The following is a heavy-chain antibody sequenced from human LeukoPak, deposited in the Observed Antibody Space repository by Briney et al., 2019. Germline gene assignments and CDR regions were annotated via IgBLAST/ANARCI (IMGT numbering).Heavy chain of an antibody. CDR2: IYYSGST. CDR3: ARLWHSTNWGSYAFDI. V-gene: IGHV4-39*01. D-gene: IGHD7-27*01. CDR1: GGSISSSSYY. J-gene: IGHJ3*02. Sequence: SETLSLTCTVSGGSISSSSYYWGWIRQPPGKGLEWIGSIYYSGSTFYNPSLKSRVTISVDTSKNQFSLKLSSVTAADTAVYYCARLWHSTNWGSYAFDIWGQGTMVTVSS.